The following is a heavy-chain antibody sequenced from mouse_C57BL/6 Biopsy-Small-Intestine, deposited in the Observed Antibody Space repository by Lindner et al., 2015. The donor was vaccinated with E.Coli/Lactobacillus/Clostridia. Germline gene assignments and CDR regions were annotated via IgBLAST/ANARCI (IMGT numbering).Heavy chain of an antibody. Sequence: SVKVSCKASGYTFTNYYMHWVRQAPGQGLEWMGIVHPSDGSTSYAQKFQGRVTMTSDTSTSTFYMDLSSLKSEDTAIYYCARDPVAIGIHYYYYNLDVWGQGTTVTVSS. V-gene: IGHV1-64*01. J-gene: IGHJ1*01. CDR1: GYTFTNYY. D-gene: IGHD1-1*01. CDR3: ARDPVAIGIHYYYYNLDV. CDR2: VHPSDGST.